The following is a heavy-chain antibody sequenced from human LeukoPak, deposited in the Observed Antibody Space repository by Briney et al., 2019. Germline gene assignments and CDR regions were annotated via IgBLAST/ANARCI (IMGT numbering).Heavy chain of an antibody. D-gene: IGHD3-9*01. J-gene: IGHJ4*02. CDR2: IKSKTDGGTT. CDR1: GFTFSNAW. Sequence: GWALRLSCAASGFTFSNAWMSWVRQAPGKGLEWVGRIKSKTDGGTTDYAAPVKGRFTISRDDSKNTLYLQMNSLKTEDTAVYYCTTDYDILTAPFWGQGTLVTVSS. CDR3: TTDYDILTAPF. V-gene: IGHV3-15*01.